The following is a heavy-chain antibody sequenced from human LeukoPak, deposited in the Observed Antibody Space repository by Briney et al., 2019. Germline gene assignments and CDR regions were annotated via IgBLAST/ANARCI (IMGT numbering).Heavy chain of an antibody. J-gene: IGHJ4*02. Sequence: GGSLRLSCAASGFTFNTYSMNWVRQAPGKGLEWLSYVKSGNYDIQYADSVTGRFTVSRDSATDSLYLQMNDLKAEDTAVYYCARDSDWAFDYWGQGSLVTVSS. D-gene: IGHD3-9*01. CDR2: VKSGNYDI. V-gene: IGHV3-48*01. CDR3: ARDSDWAFDY. CDR1: GFTFNTYS.